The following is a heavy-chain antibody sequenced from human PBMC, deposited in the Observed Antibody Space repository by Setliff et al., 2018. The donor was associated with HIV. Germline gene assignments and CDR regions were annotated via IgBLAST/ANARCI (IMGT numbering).Heavy chain of an antibody. CDR1: GGSISSYY. CDR3: ARRGRDGVFIMFATGFDP. J-gene: IGHJ5*02. Sequence: SETLSLTCTVSGGSISSYYWSWIRQPPGKGLEWIGHIYYSGTTNYNPSLKSRVTISVDTSENQFSLKLNSVTAADTAVYYCARRGRDGVFIMFATGFDPWGQGALVTVSS. V-gene: IGHV4-59*08. CDR2: IYYSGTT. D-gene: IGHD2-8*01.